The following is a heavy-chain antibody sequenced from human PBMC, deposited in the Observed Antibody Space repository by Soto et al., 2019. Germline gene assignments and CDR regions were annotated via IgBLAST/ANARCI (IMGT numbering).Heavy chain of an antibody. J-gene: IGHJ4*02. CDR3: AREYSSGWSGY. CDR2: IVPLLGTA. D-gene: IGHD6-19*01. CDR1: GGTFSTSG. Sequence: QVHLVQSGAEVKKPGSSVKVSCKASGGTFSTSGISWVRQAPGQGLEWVGRIVPLLGTANYAQRFQGRVTITADESTSTAYMELSSLRSEDTAVYYCAREYSSGWSGYWGQGTLFAVSS. V-gene: IGHV1-69*01.